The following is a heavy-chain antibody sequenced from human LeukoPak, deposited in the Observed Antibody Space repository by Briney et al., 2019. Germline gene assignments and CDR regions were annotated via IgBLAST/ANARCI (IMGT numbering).Heavy chain of an antibody. V-gene: IGHV1-3*01. CDR2: INAGNGNT. D-gene: IGHD4-17*01. CDR3: ARDLTALDYGDYYNWFDP. J-gene: IGHJ5*02. CDR1: GYTVTSYA. Sequence: ASVKVSCKASGYTVTSYAMHWVRQAPGQRLEWMGWINAGNGNTKYSQKFQGRVTITRDTSASTAYMELSSLRSEDTAVYYCARDLTALDYGDYYNWFDPWGQGTLVTVSS.